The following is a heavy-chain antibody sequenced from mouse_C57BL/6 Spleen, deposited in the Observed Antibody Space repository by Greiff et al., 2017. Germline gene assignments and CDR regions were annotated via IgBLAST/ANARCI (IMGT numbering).Heavy chain of an antibody. J-gene: IGHJ1*03. CDR3: ALEREVTTVVARGYFGV. V-gene: IGHV14-2*01. D-gene: IGHD1-1*01. CDR2: IYPEDGDT. Sequence: EVQLQQSGAELVKPGASVKLSCTASGFNITDYYMHWVKQRTEQGLEWIGRIYPEDGDTKYAPKFQGKATITADTSSNTAYLQLSRLASEDSAVLYCALEREVTTVVARGYFGVWGKGTTVTVSS. CDR1: GFNITDYY.